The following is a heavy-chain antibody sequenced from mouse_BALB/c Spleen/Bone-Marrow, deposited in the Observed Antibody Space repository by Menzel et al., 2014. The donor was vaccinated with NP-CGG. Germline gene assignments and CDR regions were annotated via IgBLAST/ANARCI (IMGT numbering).Heavy chain of an antibody. CDR3: ARGGRGMDY. CDR1: GFTFSDYY. J-gene: IGHJ4*01. CDR2: ISDGGSYT. Sequence: EVKVVESGGGLVKPGGSLKLSCAASGFTFSDYYMYWVRQTPEKRLEWVATISDGGSYTYYPDSVKGRFTISRDNAKNNLYLQMSSLKSEDTAMYYCARGGRGMDYWGQGTSVTVSS. V-gene: IGHV5-4*02. D-gene: IGHD3-1*01.